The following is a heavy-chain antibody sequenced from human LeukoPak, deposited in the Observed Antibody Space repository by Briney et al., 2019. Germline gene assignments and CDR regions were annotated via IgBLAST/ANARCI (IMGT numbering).Heavy chain of an antibody. J-gene: IGHJ5*02. D-gene: IGHD3-9*01. CDR3: ARQAGLDILAGYWFDL. V-gene: IGHV4-39*01. CDR2: VFYSGTT. CDR1: GDSIRTNSYY. Sequence: PSETLSLTCQVSGDSIRTNSYYWAWIRQHPGAGLEWVGSVFYSGTTYYTPSLKSRLYISADPSKNSFSLKLTSVTAADTAVYYCARQAGLDILAGYWFDLWGQGTLVSVS.